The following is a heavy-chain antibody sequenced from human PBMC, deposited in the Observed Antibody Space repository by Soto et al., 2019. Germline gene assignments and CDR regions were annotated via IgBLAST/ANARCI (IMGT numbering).Heavy chain of an antibody. Sequence: SETLSLTCTVSGDSVNSGTYYWSWIRQPPGKGLEWIGYIYNSGTTKYNPPLKSRVTISVDTSKNQFSLNLSSVTAADTAVYYCARIMSHENYFDYWGQGTLVTVSS. J-gene: IGHJ4*02. CDR1: GDSVNSGTYY. V-gene: IGHV4-61*01. D-gene: IGHD2-8*01. CDR2: IYNSGTT. CDR3: ARIMSHENYFDY.